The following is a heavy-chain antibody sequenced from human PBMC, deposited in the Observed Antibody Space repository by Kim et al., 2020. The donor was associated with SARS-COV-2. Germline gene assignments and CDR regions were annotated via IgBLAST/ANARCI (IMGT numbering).Heavy chain of an antibody. CDR3: ARAAITMIVVVNAFDI. CDR1: GGSISSGGYY. J-gene: IGHJ3*02. V-gene: IGHV4-31*03. Sequence: SETLSLTCTVSGGSISSGGYYWSWIRQHPGKGLEWIGYIYYSGSTYYNPSLKSRVTISVDTSKNQFSLKLSSVTAADTAVYYCARAAITMIVVVNAFDIWGRGKMVTVSS. CDR2: IYYSGST. D-gene: IGHD3-22*01.